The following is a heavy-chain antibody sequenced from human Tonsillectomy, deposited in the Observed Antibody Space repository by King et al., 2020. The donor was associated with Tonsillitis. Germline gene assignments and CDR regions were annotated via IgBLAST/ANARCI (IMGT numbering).Heavy chain of an antibody. CDR2: ISGSGGST. D-gene: IGHD1-20*01. CDR1: GFAFSNFA. CDR3: AKDLFRPVTGAPDF. Sequence: VQLVESGGGLVQPGESLRLSCAASGFAFSNFAMTWVRQAPGKGLQWVSAISGSGGSTYYADSVKGRFTISRDNSKNTLYLQMNSLRAEDTAVYYCAKDLFRPVTGAPDFWGQGTLDTVSS. V-gene: IGHV3-23*04. J-gene: IGHJ4*02.